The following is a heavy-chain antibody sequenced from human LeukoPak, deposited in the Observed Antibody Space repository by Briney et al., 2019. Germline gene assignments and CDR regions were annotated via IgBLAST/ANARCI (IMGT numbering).Heavy chain of an antibody. D-gene: IGHD6-13*01. CDR1: GYTLTELS. J-gene: IGHJ1*01. CDR2: FDPEDGET. CDR3: ATDSSSWYGYFQH. Sequence: GASVKVSCKVSGYTLTELSMHWVRQAPGKGLEWMGGFDPEDGETIYAQKFQGKVTMTEDTSTDTAYMELSSLRSEDTAVYYCATDSSSWYGYFQHWGQGTLVTVSS. V-gene: IGHV1-24*01.